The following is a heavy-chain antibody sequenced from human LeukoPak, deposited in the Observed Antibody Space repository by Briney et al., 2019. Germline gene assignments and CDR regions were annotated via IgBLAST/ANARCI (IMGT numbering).Heavy chain of an antibody. V-gene: IGHV3-21*01. CDR1: GFTFSSYS. Sequence: GGSLRLSCAASGFTFSSYSMNWVRQAPGKGLVWVSSISSSSSYIYYADSVKGRFTISRDNAKNSLYLQMNSLRAEDTAVYYCARDVSSSWQDYYYGMDVWGQGTTVTVSS. J-gene: IGHJ6*02. CDR2: ISSSSSYI. CDR3: ARDVSSSWQDYYYGMDV. D-gene: IGHD6-13*01.